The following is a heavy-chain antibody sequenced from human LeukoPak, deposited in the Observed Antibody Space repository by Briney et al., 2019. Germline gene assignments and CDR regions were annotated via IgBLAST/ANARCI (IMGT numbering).Heavy chain of an antibody. J-gene: IGHJ4*02. CDR3: ARENQFFDWSFDF. D-gene: IGHD3/OR15-3a*01. CDR2: ISPYNGDT. V-gene: IGHV1-18*01. CDR1: GYTFHTHG. Sequence: LEASVKVSCKASGYTFHTHGICWVRQAPGQGLEWMGCISPYNGDTNYTEKLQGRVTMTIDTVTSSAFVELRSLKSDDTAVYFCARENQFFDWSFDFWGQGTVVTVSS.